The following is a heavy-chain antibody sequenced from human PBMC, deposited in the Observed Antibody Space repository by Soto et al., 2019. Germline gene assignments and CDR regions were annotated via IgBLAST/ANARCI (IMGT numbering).Heavy chain of an antibody. CDR2: INHSGST. D-gene: IGHD3-9*01. CDR3: ARDKMTGLFDY. V-gene: IGHV4-34*01. CDR1: GASFSGYY. J-gene: IGHJ4*02. Sequence: AETLSLTCPLFGASFSGYYWTWIRQPPGTGLEWIGEINHSGSTNYNPALKSRVIISVDTSKNQSSLKLTSVTAADTAVYYCARDKMTGLFDYWGQGTLVTVSS.